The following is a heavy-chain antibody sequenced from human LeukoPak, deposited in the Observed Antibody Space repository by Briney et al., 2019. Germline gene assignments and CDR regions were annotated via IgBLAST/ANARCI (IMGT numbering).Heavy chain of an antibody. CDR2: ISGSGGSS. V-gene: IGHV3-23*01. CDR3: AKGRIAVAVADDAFDI. CDR1: GFTFSSYG. Sequence: GGSLRLSCAASGFTFSSYGMRWVRQAPGKGLEWVSAISGSGGSSYYADSVKGRFTISRKNAKNSLYLQSNSVREQDTAIYYCAKGRIAVAVADDAFDIWGQGTMVTVSS. J-gene: IGHJ3*02. D-gene: IGHD6-19*01.